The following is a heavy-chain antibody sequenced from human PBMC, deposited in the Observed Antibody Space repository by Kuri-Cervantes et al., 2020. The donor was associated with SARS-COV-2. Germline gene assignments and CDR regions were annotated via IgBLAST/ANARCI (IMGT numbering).Heavy chain of an antibody. D-gene: IGHD3-3*01. J-gene: IGHJ4*02. CDR1: GFTFSRFA. CDR3: AKGDDFWSGYYPDY. Sequence: GESLKISCSASGFTFSRFAMHWVRQAPGKGLEYLSAISSNGGSTYYADSVKGRFTISRDNSKNTLYLQMNSLRAEDTAVYYCAKGDDFWSGYYPDYWGQGTLVTVSS. V-gene: IGHV3-64*04. CDR2: ISSNGGST.